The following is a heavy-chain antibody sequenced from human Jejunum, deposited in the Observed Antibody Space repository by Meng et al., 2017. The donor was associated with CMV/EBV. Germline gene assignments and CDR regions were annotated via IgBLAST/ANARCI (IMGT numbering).Heavy chain of an antibody. J-gene: IGHJ4*02. CDR2: ISSTSSTT. D-gene: IGHD1-1*01. V-gene: IGHV3-48*04. CDR3: ARNPPGKGFIDY. CDR1: GFTFSSNS. Sequence: AATGFTFSSNSKNWVRQGPGKGLEWVSYISSTSSTTHYADSMKGRFTISRDNAKNSLYLQMNSLRGEDTAVYNCARNPPGKGFIDYWGQGTLVTVSS.